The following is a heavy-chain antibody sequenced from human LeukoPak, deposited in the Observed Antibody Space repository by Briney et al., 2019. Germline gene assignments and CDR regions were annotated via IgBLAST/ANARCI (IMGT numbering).Heavy chain of an antibody. CDR3: ARAAVRFVNYYYYMDV. Sequence: SVKVSCKASGGTFSSYAISWVRQAPGQGLEWMGGIIPIFGTANYAQKFQGRVTITADESTSTAYMELSSLRSEDTAVYYCARAAVRFVNYYYYMDVWGKGTTVTVSS. V-gene: IGHV1-69*13. CDR1: GGTFSSYA. D-gene: IGHD3-16*01. CDR2: IIPIFGTA. J-gene: IGHJ6*03.